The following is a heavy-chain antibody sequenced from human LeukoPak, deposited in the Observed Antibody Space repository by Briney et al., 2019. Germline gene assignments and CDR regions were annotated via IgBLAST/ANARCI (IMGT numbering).Heavy chain of an antibody. CDR2: ISYDGSNK. Sequence: GGSLRLSCAASGFTFSSYAMHWVRQAPGKGLEWVAVISYDGSNKYYADSVKGRFTISRDNAKNSLYLQMNSLRAEDTALYYCAKAPGLLYGMDVWGQGTTVTVSS. J-gene: IGHJ6*02. CDR3: AKAPGLLYGMDV. D-gene: IGHD1-26*01. V-gene: IGHV3-30-3*01. CDR1: GFTFSSYA.